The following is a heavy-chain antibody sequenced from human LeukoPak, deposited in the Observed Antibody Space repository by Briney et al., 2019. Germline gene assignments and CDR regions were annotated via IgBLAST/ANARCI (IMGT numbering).Heavy chain of an antibody. CDR2: IIPIFGTA. CDR1: GFTVSSYA. J-gene: IGHJ4*02. D-gene: IGHD3-10*01. V-gene: IGHV1-69*01. CDR3: ARENVEEYGSGSYFDY. Sequence: PGGSLRLSCAASGFTVSSYAISWVRQAPGQGLEWTGGIIPIFGTANYAQKFQGRVTITADESTSTAYMELSSLRSEDTAVYYCARENVEEYGSGSYFDYWGQGTLVTVSS.